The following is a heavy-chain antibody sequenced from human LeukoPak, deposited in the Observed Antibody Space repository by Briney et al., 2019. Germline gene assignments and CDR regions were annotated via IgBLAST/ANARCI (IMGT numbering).Heavy chain of an antibody. CDR1: GFTFSSSG. J-gene: IGHJ6*02. CDR2: VSYDGRNK. V-gene: IGHV3-30*18. Sequence: PGGSLRLSCAASGFTFSSSGMHWVRQAPGKGLEWVAVVSYDGRNKYYADSVKGRFTISRDNSKNTLYMQMNSLRAEDTAMYYCAKDYGYYSSYYYGMDVWGQGTPVTVSS. D-gene: IGHD4-11*01. CDR3: AKDYGYYSSYYYGMDV.